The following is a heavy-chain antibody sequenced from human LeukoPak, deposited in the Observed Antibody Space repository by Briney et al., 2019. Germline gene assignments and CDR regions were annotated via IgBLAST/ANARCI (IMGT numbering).Heavy chain of an antibody. CDR2: ISGNNGSI. CDR1: GLNFEDYA. D-gene: IGHD3-22*01. J-gene: IGHJ3*01. CDR3: AKSFYYDSSGFIANGVFDV. Sequence: GGSLRLSCAPSGLNFEDYAMHWVRHVPGKGLEWVAGISGNNGSIGYADSVKGRFTISRNNARDFLDLQMNSLRAEDTALYYCAKSFYYDSSGFIANGVFDVWGQGTMVTVSS. V-gene: IGHV3-9*01.